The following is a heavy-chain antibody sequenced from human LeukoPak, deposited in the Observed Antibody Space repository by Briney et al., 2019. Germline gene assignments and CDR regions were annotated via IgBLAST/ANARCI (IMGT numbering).Heavy chain of an antibody. CDR1: GFTFSSYA. V-gene: IGHV3-23*01. D-gene: IGHD2-15*01. CDR2: ISGSGGST. Sequence: PGGSLRLSCAASGFTFSSYAMSWVRQAPGKGLEWVSAISGSGGSTYYADSVKGRFTISIDNSKNTLYLQMNSLRAEDAAVYYCAKDKWVVVAAAFDYWGQGTLVTVSS. J-gene: IGHJ4*02. CDR3: AKDKWVVVAAAFDY.